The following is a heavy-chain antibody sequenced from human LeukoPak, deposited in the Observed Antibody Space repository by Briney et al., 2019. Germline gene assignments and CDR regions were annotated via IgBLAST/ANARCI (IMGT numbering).Heavy chain of an antibody. J-gene: IGHJ4*02. V-gene: IGHV3-48*01. Sequence: PGGSLRLSCAASGFSFSTYDMTWVRQAPGKWLEWVSYISSSSSTIYYADSVKGRFTISRDNAKNSLYLQMNSLRAEDTAVYYCARDRMDYYDSSGYPWYFDYWGQGTLVTVSS. CDR3: ARDRMDYYDSSGYPWYFDY. CDR2: ISSSSSTI. D-gene: IGHD3-22*01. CDR1: GFSFSTYD.